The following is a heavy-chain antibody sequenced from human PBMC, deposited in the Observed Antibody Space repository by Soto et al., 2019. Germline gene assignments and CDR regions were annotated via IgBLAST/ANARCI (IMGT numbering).Heavy chain of an antibody. CDR3: AKRLGDGSGSYYKSHPTYGMDV. CDR1: GFTFSSYA. V-gene: IGHV3-23*01. D-gene: IGHD3-10*01. J-gene: IGHJ6*02. CDR2: ISGSGGST. Sequence: GGSLRLSCAASGFTFSSYAMSWVRQAPGKGLEWVSAISGSGGSTYYADSVKGRFTISRDNSKNTLYLQMNSLRAEDTAVYYCAKRLGDGSGSYYKSHPTYGMDVWGQGTTVTVSS.